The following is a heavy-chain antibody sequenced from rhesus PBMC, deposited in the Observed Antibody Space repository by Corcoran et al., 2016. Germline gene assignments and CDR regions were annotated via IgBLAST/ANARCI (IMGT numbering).Heavy chain of an antibody. CDR1: GYPFTSYH. Sequence: QVQLLQSGASVKKPAASVKLSCKASGYPFTSYHLNWLRQDPRQLLEGMGWINPSNGNKGYEKKFQGRVTMTRETSTSTAYMELSSLRSEDTAVYYCTRERGSYDYWGQGVLVTVSS. CDR3: TRERGSYDY. CDR2: INPSNGNK. J-gene: IGHJ4*01. V-gene: IGHV1S9*01.